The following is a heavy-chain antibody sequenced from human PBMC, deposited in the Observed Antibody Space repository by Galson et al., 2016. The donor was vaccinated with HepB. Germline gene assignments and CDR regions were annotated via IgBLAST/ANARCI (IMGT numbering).Heavy chain of an antibody. CDR1: SGSISSGGYY. V-gene: IGHV4-31*03. CDR3: AGNLIGPYYFDY. Sequence: TLSLTCTVSSGSISSGGYYWSWIRQHPGKGLEWIGYIYFSGTTSYNPSLKSRVTISLDTSKNLFSLKLTSVTAADTAVMFCAGNLIGPYYFDYWGQGTLVTVSS. CDR2: IYFSGTT. J-gene: IGHJ4*02. D-gene: IGHD2/OR15-2a*01.